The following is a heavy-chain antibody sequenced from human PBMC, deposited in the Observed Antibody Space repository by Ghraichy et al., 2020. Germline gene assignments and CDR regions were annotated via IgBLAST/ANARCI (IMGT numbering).Heavy chain of an antibody. CDR2: IRQDGSEK. V-gene: IGHV3-7*03. Sequence: TCAASGFTFSNYWMSWARQAPGKGLEWVANIRQDGSEKHYVDSVEGRITISRDNAKNSLYLQMNSLRAEDTAVYYCARGSSGAHQDWFDPWGQGTLVTVFS. CDR3: ARGSSGAHQDWFDP. CDR1: GFTFSNYW. J-gene: IGHJ5*02. D-gene: IGHD6-19*01.